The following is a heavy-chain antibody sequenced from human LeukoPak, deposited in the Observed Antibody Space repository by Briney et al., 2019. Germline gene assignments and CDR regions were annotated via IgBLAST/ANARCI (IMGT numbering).Heavy chain of an antibody. V-gene: IGHV3-30-3*01. CDR2: ISYDGSNK. D-gene: IGHD2-2*02. CDR1: GFTFSSYT. J-gene: IGHJ5*02. CDR3: ARVGCSSTSCYTIHGSDNWFDP. Sequence: GRSLRLSCAASGFTFSSYTMHWVRQAPGKGLEWVAVISYDGSNKYYADSVKGRFTISRDNSKNTLYLQMNSLRAEDTAVYYCARVGCSSTSCYTIHGSDNWFDPWAREPWSPSPQ.